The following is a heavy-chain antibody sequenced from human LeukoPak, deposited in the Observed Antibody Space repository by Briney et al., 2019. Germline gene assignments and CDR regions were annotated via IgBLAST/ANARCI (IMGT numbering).Heavy chain of an antibody. CDR1: NGSISGFF. J-gene: IGHJ4*02. CDR3: ARSEGYCSGGSCYYFDY. CDR2: IDNGGGT. V-gene: IGHV4-59*01. D-gene: IGHD2-15*01. Sequence: SETLSLTCTVSNGSISGFFWTWIRQPPGKGPEWIGYIDNGGGTNYNPSLKSRVTISVDTSKNQFSLKLTSVTAADTAVYYCARSEGYCSGGSCYYFDYWGQGTLVNVSS.